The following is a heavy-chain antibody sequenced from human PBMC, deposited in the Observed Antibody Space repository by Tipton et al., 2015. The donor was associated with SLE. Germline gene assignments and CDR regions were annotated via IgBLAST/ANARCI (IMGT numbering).Heavy chain of an antibody. Sequence: TLSLTCAVYGGSFSGYYWSWIRQPPGKGLEWIGEINHSGSTNYNPSLKSRVTISVDTSKNQFSLKLSSVTAADTAVYYCASKRIAGRLSYYYYGMDVWGQGTTVTVSS. J-gene: IGHJ6*02. CDR1: GGSFSGYY. V-gene: IGHV4-34*01. CDR2: INHSGST. D-gene: IGHD6-6*01. CDR3: ASKRIAGRLSYYYYGMDV.